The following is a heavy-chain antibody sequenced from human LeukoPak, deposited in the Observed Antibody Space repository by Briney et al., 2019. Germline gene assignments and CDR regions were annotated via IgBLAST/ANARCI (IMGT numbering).Heavy chain of an antibody. CDR2: ISGGGTRT. J-gene: IGHJ4*02. V-gene: IGHV3-23*01. CDR3: AKRLRSSGSSHSLDY. Sequence: GGSLRLSCAASGFTFSSYAMSWVRQAPGKELEWVSSISGGGTRTYYADCLRGRLTLSIDSSKHTLYLQMNILRAEDTAIYYCAKRLRSSGSSHSLDYWGQGTLVTVS. CDR1: GFTFSSYA. D-gene: IGHD3-10*01.